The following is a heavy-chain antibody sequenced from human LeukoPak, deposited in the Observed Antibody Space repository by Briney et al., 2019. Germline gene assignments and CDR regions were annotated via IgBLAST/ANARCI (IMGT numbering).Heavy chain of an antibody. V-gene: IGHV3-30-3*01. D-gene: IGHD5-18*01. J-gene: IGHJ4*02. CDR1: GFTFSSYA. CDR3: ARTNVDTAMVQFDY. CDR2: ISYDGSNK. Sequence: GGSLRLSCAASGFTFSSYAMHWVRQAPGKGLEWVALISYDGSNKYYADSVKGRFTISRDNSKNTLYLQMNSLRAEDTAVYYCARTNVDTAMVQFDYWGQGTLVTVSS.